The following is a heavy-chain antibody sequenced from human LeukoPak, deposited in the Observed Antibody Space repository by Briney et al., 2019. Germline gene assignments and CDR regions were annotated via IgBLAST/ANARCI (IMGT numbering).Heavy chain of an antibody. CDR2: INAGNGNT. CDR3: ARDDWNYKFTIHSYYYGMDV. V-gene: IGHV1-3*01. J-gene: IGHJ6*02. D-gene: IGHD1-7*01. Sequence: ASVKVSCKASGYTFTSYAMHWVRQAPGQRLEWMGWINAGNGNTRYSQKLQGRVTITRDTSANTVYMELSSLRSGDTAVYYCARDDWNYKFTIHSYYYGMDVWGLGTTVTVSS. CDR1: GYTFTSYA.